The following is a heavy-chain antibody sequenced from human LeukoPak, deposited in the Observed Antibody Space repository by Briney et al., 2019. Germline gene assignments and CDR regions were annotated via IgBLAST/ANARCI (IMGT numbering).Heavy chain of an antibody. CDR2: ISSDGSDT. CDR1: GFSFSSYW. D-gene: IGHD1-14*01. Sequence: GGSLRLSCVASGFSFSSYWMHWVRQDPGKGLMWVARISSDGSDTKYGDSVKGRFTISRDNAKITLYLQMNSLRAEDTAVYYCARDQTQTGPTTVDHWGQGTQVTVSS. CDR3: ARDQTQTGPTTVDH. J-gene: IGHJ4*02. V-gene: IGHV3-74*01.